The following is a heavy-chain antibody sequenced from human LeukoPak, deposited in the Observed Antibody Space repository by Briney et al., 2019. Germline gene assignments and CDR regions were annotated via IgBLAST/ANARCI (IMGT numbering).Heavy chain of an antibody. Sequence: SVKVSCKASGGTFNRHAFSWVRQAPGQGLEWMGRIIPILNIANSAQKFQDRVTITPDKSTSTAYMELSSLRSEDTAVYYCARESLSGGIAAADPFDYWGQGTLVTVSS. V-gene: IGHV1-69*04. CDR1: GGTFNRHA. CDR3: ARESLSGGIAAADPFDY. J-gene: IGHJ4*02. D-gene: IGHD6-13*01. CDR2: IIPILNIA.